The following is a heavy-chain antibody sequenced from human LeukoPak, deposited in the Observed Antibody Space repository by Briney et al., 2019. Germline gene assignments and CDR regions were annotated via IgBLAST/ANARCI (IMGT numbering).Heavy chain of an antibody. Sequence: SLKVSCKASGGTFSSYAISWVRQAPGQGLECMSRIIPILGIANYAQKFQGRVTITADKSTSTAYMELSSLRSEDTAVYYCARWGVISGYFDYWGQETLVTVSS. CDR3: ARWGVISGYFDY. CDR2: IIPILGIA. V-gene: IGHV1-69*04. J-gene: IGHJ4*02. CDR1: GGTFSSYA. D-gene: IGHD1-26*01.